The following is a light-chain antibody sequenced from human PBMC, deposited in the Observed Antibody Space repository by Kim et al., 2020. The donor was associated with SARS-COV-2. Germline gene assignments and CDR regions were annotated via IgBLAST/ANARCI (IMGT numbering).Light chain of an antibody. CDR2: DAS. CDR3: QHRSNWPLT. CDR1: QSVSSY. Sequence: LSPGERATLSARARQSVSSYLAWYQQKPGQTPRLLIYDASKRATGIPARFSGSGSGTDFTLTISSLEPEDFAIYYCQHRSNWPLTFGGGTKVDIK. J-gene: IGKJ4*01. V-gene: IGKV3-11*01.